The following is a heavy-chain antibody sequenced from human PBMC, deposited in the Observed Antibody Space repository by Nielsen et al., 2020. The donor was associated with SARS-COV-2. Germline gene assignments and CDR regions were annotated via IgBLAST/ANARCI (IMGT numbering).Heavy chain of an antibody. Sequence: GGSLRLSCAASGFTFSSYAMSWVRQAPGKGLEWVSAISGSGGSTYYADSVKGRFTISRDNSKNTLYLQMNSLRAEDTAVYYCARDAGIAVAGSYFDSWGQGTLVTVSS. D-gene: IGHD6-19*01. V-gene: IGHV3-23*01. J-gene: IGHJ4*02. CDR3: ARDAGIAVAGSYFDS. CDR1: GFTFSSYA. CDR2: ISGSGGST.